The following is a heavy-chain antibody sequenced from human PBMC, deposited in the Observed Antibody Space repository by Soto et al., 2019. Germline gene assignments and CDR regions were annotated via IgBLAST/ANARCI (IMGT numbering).Heavy chain of an antibody. D-gene: IGHD3-10*01. CDR1: GGSIISYY. J-gene: IGHJ4*02. CDR3: ARLRITMVRGVRHQNFDY. Sequence: SETLSLTCTVSGGSIISYYWSWIRQPPGKGLEWIGYIYYSGSTNYNPSLKSRVTISVDTSKNQFSLKLSSVTAADTAVYYCARLRITMVRGVRHQNFDYWGQGTLVTVSS. V-gene: IGHV4-59*08. CDR2: IYYSGST.